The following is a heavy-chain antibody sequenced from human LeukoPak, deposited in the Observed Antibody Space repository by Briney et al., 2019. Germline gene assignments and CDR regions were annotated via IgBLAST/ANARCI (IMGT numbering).Heavy chain of an antibody. CDR3: VRHVTTGFNLFEY. CDR2: FHFSGTS. D-gene: IGHD5-24*01. J-gene: IGHJ4*02. Sequence: PSETLSLTCSVSGASISDYYWSWIRQSPGKGLEWIGYFHFSGTSTFNPSLQSRVTMSVDASKNQFSLKLTSVTAADTAVYYCVRHVTTGFNLFEYWGQGTLVTVSS. CDR1: GASISDYY. V-gene: IGHV4-59*08.